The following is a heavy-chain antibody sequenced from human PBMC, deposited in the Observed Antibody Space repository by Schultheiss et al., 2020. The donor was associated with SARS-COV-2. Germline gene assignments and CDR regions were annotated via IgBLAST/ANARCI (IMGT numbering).Heavy chain of an antibody. V-gene: IGHV3-53*01. D-gene: IGHD3-9*01. CDR1: GFTVSSNY. J-gene: IGHJ6*02. CDR2: IYSGGST. CDR3: AKVRGRSVYYDILTGYYSV. Sequence: GGSLRLSCAASGFTVSSNYMSWVRQAPGKGLEWVSVIYSGGSTYYADSVKGRFTISRDNSKNTLYLQMNSLRAEDTAVYYCAKVRGRSVYYDILTGYYSVWGQGTTVTVSS.